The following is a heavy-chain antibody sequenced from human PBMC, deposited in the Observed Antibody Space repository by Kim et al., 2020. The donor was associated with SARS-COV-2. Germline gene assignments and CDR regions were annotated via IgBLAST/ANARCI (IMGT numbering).Heavy chain of an antibody. Sequence: ASVKVSCKASGYTFTGYYMHWVRQAPGQGLEWMGRINPNSGGTNYAQKFQGRVTMTRDTSISTAYMELSRLRSDDTAVYYCARDPGDYEELKGGPYFDYWGQGTLVTVSS. CDR2: INPNSGGT. CDR1: GYTFTGYY. J-gene: IGHJ4*02. CDR3: ARDPGDYEELKGGPYFDY. V-gene: IGHV1-2*06. D-gene: IGHD4-17*01.